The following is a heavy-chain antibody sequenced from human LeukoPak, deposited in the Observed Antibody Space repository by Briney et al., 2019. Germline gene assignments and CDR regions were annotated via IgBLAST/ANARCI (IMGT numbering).Heavy chain of an antibody. J-gene: IGHJ4*02. Sequence: SVKVSCTASGGTFSSYAISWVRQAPGQGLEWMGGIIPIFGTANYAQKFQGRVTITADESTSTAYMELSSLRSEDTAVYYCALDYDILTGRPYYFDYWGQGTLVTVSS. V-gene: IGHV1-69*13. CDR3: ALDYDILTGRPYYFDY. CDR2: IIPIFGTA. D-gene: IGHD3-9*01. CDR1: GGTFSSYA.